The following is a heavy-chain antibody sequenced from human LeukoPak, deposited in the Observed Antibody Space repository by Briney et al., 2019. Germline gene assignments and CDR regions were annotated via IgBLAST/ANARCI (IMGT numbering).Heavy chain of an antibody. CDR1: GFIFTDHW. V-gene: IGHV3-33*08. CDR3: VRASGSFDY. Sequence: PGGSLRLSCVASGFIFTDHWMSWVRQAPGKGLEWVAVIWSDGSNKYYADSVKGRFTISRENSKNTLYLRMNSLRVEDTAVYYCVRASGSFDYWGQGTLVTVSS. CDR2: IWSDGSNK. D-gene: IGHD3-10*01. J-gene: IGHJ4*02.